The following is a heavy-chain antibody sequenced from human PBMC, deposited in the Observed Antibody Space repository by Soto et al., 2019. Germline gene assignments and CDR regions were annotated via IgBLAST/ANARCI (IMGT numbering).Heavy chain of an antibody. Sequence: QVQLVQSGAEMKEPGSSVKVSCKTSGGTFSSSAISWLRQAPGQGLAWMGGIIPLFRTPDYAKKFQGRVTSAADESTRTAYRELTSLRSEDTAVYSCARVNDRLQLRGNYCYILDVWGRGTTITVSS. J-gene: IGHJ6*01. CDR1: GGTFSSSA. D-gene: IGHD5-12*01. V-gene: IGHV1-69*12. CDR3: ARVNDRLQLRGNYCYILDV. CDR2: IIPLFRTP.